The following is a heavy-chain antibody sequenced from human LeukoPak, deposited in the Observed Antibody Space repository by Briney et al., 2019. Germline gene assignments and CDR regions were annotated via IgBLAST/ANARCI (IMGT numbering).Heavy chain of an antibody. V-gene: IGHV1-69*04. Sequence: GASVKVSCKASGGTFSSYAISWVRQAPGQGLEWMGRIIPILGIANYAQKFQGRVTITADESTSTAYMELSSLRSEDTAVYYCARVPWGAVAGHFDYWGQGTLVTVSS. J-gene: IGHJ4*02. CDR1: GGTFSSYA. CDR2: IIPILGIA. CDR3: ARVPWGAVAGHFDY. D-gene: IGHD6-19*01.